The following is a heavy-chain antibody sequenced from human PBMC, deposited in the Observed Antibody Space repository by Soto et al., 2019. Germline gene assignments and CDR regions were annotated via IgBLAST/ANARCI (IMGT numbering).Heavy chain of an antibody. CDR3: AKDIEWEPWFDP. J-gene: IGHJ5*02. CDR2: ISYDGSNK. Sequence: PGGSLRLSCAASGFTFSSYGMHWVRQAPGKGLEWVAVISYDGSNKYYADSVKGRFTISRDNSKNTLYLQMNSLRAEDTAVYYCAKDIEWEPWFDPWGQGTLVTVSS. CDR1: GFTFSSYG. D-gene: IGHD1-26*01. V-gene: IGHV3-30*18.